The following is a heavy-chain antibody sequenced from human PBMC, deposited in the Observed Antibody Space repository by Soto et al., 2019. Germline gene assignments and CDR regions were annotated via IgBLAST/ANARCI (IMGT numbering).Heavy chain of an antibody. Sequence: GGSLRLSCAASGFTFSGSAMHWVRQASGKGLEWVGRIRDKANSYATAYTASVKGRFTISRDGSKNTAYLQMNSLKTEDTAVYYCTRLYCGGDCDFDSWGQGTLVTVSS. J-gene: IGHJ4*02. CDR1: GFTFSGSA. D-gene: IGHD2-21*02. V-gene: IGHV3-73*01. CDR3: TRLYCGGDCDFDS. CDR2: IRDKANSYAT.